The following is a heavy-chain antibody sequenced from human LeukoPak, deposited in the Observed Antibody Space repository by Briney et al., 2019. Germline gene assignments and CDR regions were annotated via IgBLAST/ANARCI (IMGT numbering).Heavy chain of an antibody. J-gene: IGHJ4*02. Sequence: PGGSLRLSCAASGFTFSIFWMSWVRQAPGKGLEWVANIKQDGSATYYVDSVKGRFTISRDNARNSLYLEMNNLRAEDTAIYYCATSYDSSGNNWGQGTLVTVSS. V-gene: IGHV3-7*01. D-gene: IGHD3-22*01. CDR3: ATSYDSSGNN. CDR2: IKQDGSAT. CDR1: GFTFSIFW.